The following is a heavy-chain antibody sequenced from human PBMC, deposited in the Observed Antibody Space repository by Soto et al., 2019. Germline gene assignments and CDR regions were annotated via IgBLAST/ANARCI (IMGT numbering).Heavy chain of an antibody. Sequence: QVQLVESGGGVVQPGRSLRLSCAASGFTFSSYAMHWVRQAPGKGLEWVAVISYDGSNKYYADSVKGRFTISRDNSKITLYLQMNSLRAEDTAVYYCAKGGDYYDSSGSAYYFDYWGQGTLVTVSS. J-gene: IGHJ4*02. CDR1: GFTFSSYA. V-gene: IGHV3-30-3*01. CDR2: ISYDGSNK. CDR3: AKGGDYYDSSGSAYYFDY. D-gene: IGHD3-22*01.